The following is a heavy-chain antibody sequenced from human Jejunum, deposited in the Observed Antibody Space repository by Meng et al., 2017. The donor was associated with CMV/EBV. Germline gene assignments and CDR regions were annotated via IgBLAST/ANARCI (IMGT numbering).Heavy chain of an antibody. J-gene: IGHJ5*02. D-gene: IGHD7-27*01. CDR1: GYTFTRVT. CDR3: AKDGGVWGFWLDP. Sequence: TASGYTFTRVTMHWVRQGPGQRLGWMGWINAGNGRTKYSQKFQDRVTITMDTSASTAYMELSSLRSEDTAVYYCAKDGGVWGFWLDPWGLGTLVTVSS. CDR2: INAGNGRT. V-gene: IGHV1-3*01.